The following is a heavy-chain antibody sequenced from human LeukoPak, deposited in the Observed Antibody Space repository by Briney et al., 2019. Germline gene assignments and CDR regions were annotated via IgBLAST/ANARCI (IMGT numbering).Heavy chain of an antibody. J-gene: IGHJ4*02. V-gene: IGHV4-39*07. Sequence: SETLSLTCTVSGGSISSSSYYWGWIRQPPGKGLEWIGSIYYSGSTYYNPSLKSRVTISVDTSKNQFSLKLSSVTAADTAVYYCARVPGSWSGYYIPSYSDYWGQGTLVTVSS. D-gene: IGHD3-3*01. CDR1: GGSISSSSYY. CDR2: IYYSGST. CDR3: ARVPGSWSGYYIPSYSDY.